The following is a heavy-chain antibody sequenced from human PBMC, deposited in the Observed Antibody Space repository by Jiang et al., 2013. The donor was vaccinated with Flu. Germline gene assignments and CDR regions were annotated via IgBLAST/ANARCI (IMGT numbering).Heavy chain of an antibody. D-gene: IGHD2-15*01. CDR1: GYTFTSHA. Sequence: SVKVSCKASGYTFTSHAMNWVRQAPGQGLEWMGWINTNTGNPTYAQGFTGRFVFSLDTSVSTAYLQISSLKAEDTAVYYCARDGDGLGYCSGGSCLGYYGMDVWGQGTTVTVSS. J-gene: IGHJ6*02. V-gene: IGHV7-4-1*02. CDR2: INTNTGNP. CDR3: ARDGDGLGYCSGGSCLGYYGMDV.